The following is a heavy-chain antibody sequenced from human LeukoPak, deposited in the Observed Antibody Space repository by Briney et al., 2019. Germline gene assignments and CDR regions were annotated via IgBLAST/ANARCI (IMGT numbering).Heavy chain of an antibody. Sequence: PGRSLRLSCAASGFTFSSYSMNWVRQAPGKGLEWVSSISSSSSYIYYADSVKGRFTISRDNAKNSLYLQMNSLRAEDTAVYYCARDLVTDYGGNSDFDYWGQGTLVTVSS. V-gene: IGHV3-21*01. J-gene: IGHJ4*02. D-gene: IGHD4-23*01. CDR2: ISSSSSYI. CDR1: GFTFSSYS. CDR3: ARDLVTDYGGNSDFDY.